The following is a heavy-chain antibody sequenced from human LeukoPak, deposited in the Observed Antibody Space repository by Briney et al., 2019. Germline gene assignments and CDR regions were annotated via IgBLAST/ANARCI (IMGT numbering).Heavy chain of an antibody. D-gene: IGHD6-19*01. CDR1: GYIFTGYY. CDR3: TGLVQGY. CDR2: INPNSGGT. Sequence: ASVKVSCKASGYIFTGYYMHWVRQAPGQGLEWMGRINPNSGGTNYAQKFQGRVTMTRDTPISTAYMELSRLRSDDTAVYYCTGLVQGYWGQGTLVTVSS. V-gene: IGHV1-2*06. J-gene: IGHJ4*02.